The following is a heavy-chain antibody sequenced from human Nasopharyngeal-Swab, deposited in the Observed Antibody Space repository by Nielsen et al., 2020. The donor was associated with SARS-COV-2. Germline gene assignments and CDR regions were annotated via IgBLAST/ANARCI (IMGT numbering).Heavy chain of an antibody. CDR3: ARDVGTDVATTDSDALDI. V-gene: IGHV3-21*01. J-gene: IGHJ3*02. D-gene: IGHD5-12*01. CDR1: GFTFSDYK. Sequence: GESLKISCAASGFTFSDYKMNWVRQAPGKGLEWVSSISGSSSSIYYTDSVKGRFTISRDNAKNSLYLQMNSLRAEDTAVYYCARDVGTDVATTDSDALDIWGQGTMVTVSS. CDR2: ISGSSSSI.